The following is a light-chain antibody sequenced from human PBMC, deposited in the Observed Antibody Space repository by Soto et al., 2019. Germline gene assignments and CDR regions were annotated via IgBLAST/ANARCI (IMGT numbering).Light chain of an antibody. CDR3: SSYTSTNTYAV. J-gene: IGLJ2*01. V-gene: IGLV2-14*01. CDR2: EVS. Sequence: QSALTQPASVSGSPGQSITISCTGTSGDVGGYNYVSWYQQHPGKVPKLIIYEVSKRPSGVSNRFSGSKSGNTASLTISGLQGEDEADYYCSSYTSTNTYAVFGGGTKLTVL. CDR1: SGDVGGYNY.